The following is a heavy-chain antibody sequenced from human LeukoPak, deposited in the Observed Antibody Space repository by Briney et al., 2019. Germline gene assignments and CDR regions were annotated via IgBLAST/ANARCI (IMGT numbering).Heavy chain of an antibody. Sequence: ASVKVSDKASEGTFSSYAISWVRQAPGQGLEWMGRIIPILGIANYAQKFQGRVTITADKSTSTAYMELSSLRSEDTAVYYCARFGPRRGYSGYDNHWGQGTLVTVSS. CDR3: ARFGPRRGYSGYDNH. J-gene: IGHJ5*02. V-gene: IGHV1-69*04. CDR1: EGTFSSYA. CDR2: IIPILGIA. D-gene: IGHD5-12*01.